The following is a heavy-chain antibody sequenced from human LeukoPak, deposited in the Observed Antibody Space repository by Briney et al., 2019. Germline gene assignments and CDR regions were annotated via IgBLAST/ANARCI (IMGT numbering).Heavy chain of an antibody. D-gene: IGHD2-2*01. CDR3: ARAGTSTYGVDV. Sequence: GGSLRLSCATSGFAFSSYEMNWVRQAPGKGLEWVSYISTSGSITYYADSVRGRFTISRDNAKNSLSLQMNSLRVEDTAVYYCARAGTSTYGVDVWGQGTTVTVSS. CDR2: ISTSGSIT. J-gene: IGHJ6*02. CDR1: GFAFSSYE. V-gene: IGHV3-48*03.